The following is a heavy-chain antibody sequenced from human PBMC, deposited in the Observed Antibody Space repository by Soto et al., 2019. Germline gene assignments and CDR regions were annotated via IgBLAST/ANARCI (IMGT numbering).Heavy chain of an antibody. V-gene: IGHV1-69*13. CDR3: ARDRNYDILTGQFDY. Sequence: GASVKVSCKASGGTFISYAISWVRQAPGQGLEWMGGIIPIFGTANYAQKFQGRVTITADESTSTAYMELSSLRSEDTAVYYCARDRNYDILTGQFDYWGPGTLVTVSS. D-gene: IGHD3-9*01. J-gene: IGHJ4*02. CDR2: IIPIFGTA. CDR1: GGTFISYA.